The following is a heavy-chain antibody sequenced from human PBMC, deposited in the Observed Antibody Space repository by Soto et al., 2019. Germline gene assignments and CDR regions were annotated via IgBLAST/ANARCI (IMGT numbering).Heavy chain of an antibody. CDR1: GFTFSTYW. CDR2: ISSSSSYT. J-gene: IGHJ4*02. CDR3: ARDSNYFDY. Sequence: GGSLRLSCAASGFTFSTYWMHWIRQVPGKGLEWVSSISSSSSYTYYADSVKGRFTISRDNAKNSLYLQMNSLRAEDTAVYYCARDSNYFDYWGQGTLVTVSS. V-gene: IGHV3-21*01.